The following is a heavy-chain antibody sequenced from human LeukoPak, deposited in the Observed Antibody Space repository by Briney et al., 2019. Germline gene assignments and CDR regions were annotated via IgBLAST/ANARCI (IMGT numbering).Heavy chain of an antibody. J-gene: IGHJ4*02. CDR2: IYSDNA. D-gene: IGHD4/OR15-4a*01. Sequence: GGSLRLSCTVSGFTVSSNSMSWVRQAPGKGLEWVSSIYSDNAHYSDSVKGRFTISRDNSKNTLYLQMNSLRAEDTAVYYCARRAGAYSHPYDYWGQGTLVTVSS. V-gene: IGHV3-53*01. CDR3: ARRAGAYSHPYDY. CDR1: GFTVSSNS.